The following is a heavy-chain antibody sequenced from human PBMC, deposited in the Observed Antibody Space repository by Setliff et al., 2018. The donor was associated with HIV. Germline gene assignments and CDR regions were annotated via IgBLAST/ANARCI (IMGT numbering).Heavy chain of an antibody. Sequence: KASETLSLTCAVSGGSISSSNWWSWVRQPPGKGLEWIGKINHSGSTSYNPSLKSRVTISIDTSKNQFSLKLTSVTAADTAVYYCARGLSGRFDYWGQGTLVTVSS. CDR3: ARGLSGRFDY. D-gene: IGHD6-25*01. V-gene: IGHV4-4*02. CDR2: INHSGST. CDR1: GGSISSSNW. J-gene: IGHJ4*02.